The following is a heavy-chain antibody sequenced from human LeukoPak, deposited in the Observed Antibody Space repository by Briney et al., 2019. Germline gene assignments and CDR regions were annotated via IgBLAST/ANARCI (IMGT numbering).Heavy chain of an antibody. D-gene: IGHD3-3*01. CDR2: ISSSGSTI. CDR1: GFTFSDYY. V-gene: IGHV3-11*04. J-gene: IGHJ4*02. CDR3: AREARITYYDFWSGRPPFDY. Sequence: GGSLRLSCAASGFTFSDYYMSWIRQAPGKGLEWVSYISSSGSTIYYADSVKGRFTISRDNAKNSLYLQMNSLRAEDTAVYYRAREARITYYDFWSGRPPFDYWGQGTLVTVSS.